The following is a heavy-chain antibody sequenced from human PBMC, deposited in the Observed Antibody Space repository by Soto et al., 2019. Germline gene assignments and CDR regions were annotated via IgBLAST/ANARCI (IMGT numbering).Heavy chain of an antibody. V-gene: IGHV4-4*02. CDR1: GVSISSHDW. CDR2: SHQSGNT. Sequence: QVQLQESGPGLVKPSGTLSLTCAVSGVSISSHDWWTWVRQPPGKGLEGIGESHQSGNTNYNSSLESRVTISVDKSKNQFSLKLTSVTVAYTAVYYCATRDSSRFYWGQGTLVTVSS. CDR3: ATRDSSRFY. J-gene: IGHJ4*02. D-gene: IGHD6-13*01.